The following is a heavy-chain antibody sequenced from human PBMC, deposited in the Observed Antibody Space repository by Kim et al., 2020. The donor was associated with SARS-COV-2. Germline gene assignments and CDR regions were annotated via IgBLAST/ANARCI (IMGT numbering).Heavy chain of an antibody. Sequence: SVKGRFTISRDNAKNSLYLQMNSLRAEDTALYYCAKERDWGDYYYYGMDVWGQGTTVTVSS. V-gene: IGHV3-9*01. D-gene: IGHD7-27*01. CDR3: AKERDWGDYYYYGMDV. J-gene: IGHJ6*02.